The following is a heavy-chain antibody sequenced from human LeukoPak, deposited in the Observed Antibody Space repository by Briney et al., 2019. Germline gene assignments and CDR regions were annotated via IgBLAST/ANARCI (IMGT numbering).Heavy chain of an antibody. Sequence: GESLKISCKGSGYNFATFYIGWVRQMPGKGLEWMGTIYPDDSDVRYSPSFQGQVTISADKSISTAYLQWSSLRASDTAMYYCARRSLPYFYDSSDNWFDLWGQGNLVTVSS. CDR1: GYNFATFY. J-gene: IGHJ5*02. D-gene: IGHD3-22*01. CDR2: IYPDDSDV. CDR3: ARRSLPYFYDSSDNWFDL. V-gene: IGHV5-51*01.